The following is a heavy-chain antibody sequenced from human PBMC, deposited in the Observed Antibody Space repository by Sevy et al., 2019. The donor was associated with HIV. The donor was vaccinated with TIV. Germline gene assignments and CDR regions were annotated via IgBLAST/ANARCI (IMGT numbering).Heavy chain of an antibody. Sequence: GGSLRLSCAASGFAFMTYAFHWVRQAPGRGLEWVGLISSNGDNAFYANSVRGRFTISRDNSMNTLYLELNNLTPDDTAVYYCARGPEWELTSILSHWGQGTLVTVSS. V-gene: IGHV3-30-3*01. CDR2: ISSNGDNA. CDR1: GFAFMTYA. CDR3: ARGPEWELTSILSH. D-gene: IGHD1-26*01. J-gene: IGHJ4*02.